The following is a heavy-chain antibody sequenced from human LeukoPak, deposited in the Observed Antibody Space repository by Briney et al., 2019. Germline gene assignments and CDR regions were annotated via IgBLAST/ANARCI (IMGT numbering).Heavy chain of an antibody. CDR3: ASDYYDSSGYYRAAFDI. D-gene: IGHD3-22*01. CDR1: GGPFSGYY. Sequence: PSETLSLTCAVYGGPFSGYYWSWIRQPPGKGLEWIGEINHSGSTNYNPSLKSRVTISVDTSKNQFSLKLSSVTAADTAVYYCASDYYDSSGYYRAAFDIWGQGTMVTVSS. CDR2: INHSGST. V-gene: IGHV4-34*01. J-gene: IGHJ3*02.